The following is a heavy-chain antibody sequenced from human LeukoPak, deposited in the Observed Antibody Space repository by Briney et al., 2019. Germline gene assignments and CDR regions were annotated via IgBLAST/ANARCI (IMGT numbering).Heavy chain of an antibody. V-gene: IGHV3-64*01. Sequence: GGSLRLSCAASGFTFSSYAMHWVRQAPGKGLEYVSAISSNGGSTYYANSVKGRFTISRDNSENTLYLQMGSLRAEDMAVYYCARVSYLSSYWGQGTLVTVSS. CDR3: ARVSYLSSY. D-gene: IGHD2-8*01. J-gene: IGHJ4*02. CDR1: GFTFSSYA. CDR2: ISSNGGST.